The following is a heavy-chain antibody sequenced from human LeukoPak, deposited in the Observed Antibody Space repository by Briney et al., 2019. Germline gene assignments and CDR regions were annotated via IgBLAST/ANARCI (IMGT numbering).Heavy chain of an antibody. D-gene: IGHD6-13*01. V-gene: IGHV1-18*01. CDR1: GYTFTSYG. CDR3: ARDWYSSSWYGEWDDAFDI. CDR2: ISAYNGNT. Sequence: ASVKVSCKASGYTFTSYGISWVRQAPGQGLEWMGWISAYNGNTNYAQKLQGRVTMTTDTSTSTAYMELRSLRSDDTAVYYCARDWYSSSWYGEWDDAFDIWGQGTMVTVSS. J-gene: IGHJ3*02.